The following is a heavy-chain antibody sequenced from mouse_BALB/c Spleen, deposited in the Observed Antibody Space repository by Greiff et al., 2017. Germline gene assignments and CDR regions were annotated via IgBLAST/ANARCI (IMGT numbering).Heavy chain of an antibody. Sequence: VQLKESGPELEKPGASVKISCKASGYSFTGYNMNWVKQSNGKSLEWIGNIDPYYGGTTYNQKFKGKATLTVDKSSSTAYMQLKSLTSEDSAVYYCAREGGNYDAMDYWGQGTSVTVSS. J-gene: IGHJ4*01. V-gene: IGHV1-39*01. D-gene: IGHD1-1*02. CDR1: GYSFTGYN. CDR2: IDPYYGGT. CDR3: AREGGNYDAMDY.